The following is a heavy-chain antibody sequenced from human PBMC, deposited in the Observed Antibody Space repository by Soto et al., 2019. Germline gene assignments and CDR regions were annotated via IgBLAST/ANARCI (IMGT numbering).Heavy chain of an antibody. J-gene: IGHJ3*02. V-gene: IGHV3-23*01. CDR1: GFTFSSYA. CDR2: ISNNGDTA. D-gene: IGHD6-19*01. CDR3: ARGQWLVPFAFDI. Sequence: GGSLRLSCATSGFTFSSYAMVWVRQTAEKGLEWVASISNNGDTAYYADSVKGRFTISRGNSENTLYLQMNSLRDEDTAVYYCARGQWLVPFAFDIWGQGTMVTVSS.